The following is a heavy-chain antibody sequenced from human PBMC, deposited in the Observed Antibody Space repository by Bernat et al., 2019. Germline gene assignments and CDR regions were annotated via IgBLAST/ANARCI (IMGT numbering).Heavy chain of an antibody. J-gene: IGHJ2*01. D-gene: IGHD7-27*01. V-gene: IGHV3-11*04. CDR2: ISSSDNTV. Sequence: QVQLVESGGGLVKPGGSLRLSCAASGFTFSDYYMSWIRQAPGKGLEWVSYISSSDNTVYYADSVKGRFTISRDNAKNSLYLQMNSLRVEDTAVYSCARGPGQNWYFDLWGRGTLVTVSS. CDR3: ARGPGQNWYFDL. CDR1: GFTFSDYY.